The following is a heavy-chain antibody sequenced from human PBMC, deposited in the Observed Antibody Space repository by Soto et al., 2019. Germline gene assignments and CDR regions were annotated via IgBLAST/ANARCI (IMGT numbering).Heavy chain of an antibody. CDR3: TIRFLAWLIPKDYYFDY. V-gene: IGHV1-69*13. J-gene: IGHJ4*02. CDR1: GGTFSSYA. CDR2: VIPIFGTA. D-gene: IGHD3-3*01. Sequence: AASVKVSCKASGGTFSSYAISWVRQAPGQGREWMGGVIPIFGTANYAQKFQGRVTITADESTSTAYMELSSLRSEDTDVYYCTIRFLAWLIPKDYYFDYWGQGXRVTVYS.